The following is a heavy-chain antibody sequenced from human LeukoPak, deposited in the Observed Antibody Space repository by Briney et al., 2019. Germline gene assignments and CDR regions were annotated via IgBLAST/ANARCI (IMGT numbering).Heavy chain of an antibody. Sequence: SETLSLTCTDSGDSITSYYWSWIRQPPGKGLEWIGYIYYTGSTNHNPSLKSRVTISIDSSKNQFSLKLSSVTAADTAVYYCAIAGIYGDYLDYWGQGTLVTVSS. CDR1: GDSITSYY. CDR3: AIAGIYGDYLDY. D-gene: IGHD4/OR15-4a*01. J-gene: IGHJ4*02. CDR2: IYYTGST. V-gene: IGHV4-59*12.